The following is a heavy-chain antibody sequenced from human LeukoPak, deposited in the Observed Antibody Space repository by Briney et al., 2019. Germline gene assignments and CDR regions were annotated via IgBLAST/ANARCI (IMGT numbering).Heavy chain of an antibody. CDR1: GFTFSSYG. Sequence: GGSLRLSCAASGFTFSSYGMHWVRQAPGKGLEWVAFIRYDGSNKYYADSVKGRFTISRDNSKNTLYLQMNSLRAEDTAVYSCAKDKVVGATVSYYFDYWGQGTLVTVSS. CDR2: IRYDGSNK. J-gene: IGHJ4*02. V-gene: IGHV3-30*02. D-gene: IGHD1-26*01. CDR3: AKDKVVGATVSYYFDY.